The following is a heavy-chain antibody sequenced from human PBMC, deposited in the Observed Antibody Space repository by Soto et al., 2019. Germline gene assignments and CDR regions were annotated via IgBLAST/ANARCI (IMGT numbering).Heavy chain of an antibody. D-gene: IGHD4-17*01. CDR3: ARSAGYGDYRWFDP. Sequence: GASVKLSCKASGYTFTSYCISWVRQAPGQGLEWMGWISAYNGNTNYAQKLQGRVTMTTDTSTSTAYMALRSLRSDDTAVYYCARSAGYGDYRWFDPWVQGTLVTVSS. CDR2: ISAYNGNT. V-gene: IGHV1-18*01. J-gene: IGHJ5*02. CDR1: GYTFTSYC.